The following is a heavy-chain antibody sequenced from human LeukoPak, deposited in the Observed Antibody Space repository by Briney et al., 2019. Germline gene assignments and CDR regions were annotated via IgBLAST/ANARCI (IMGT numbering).Heavy chain of an antibody. CDR3: ARARDSSGYYMSPFDY. CDR1: GGTFSSYA. J-gene: IGHJ4*02. CDR2: IIPIFGTA. V-gene: IGHV1-69*05. Sequence: ASVKVSCKASGGTFSSYAISWVRQAPGQGLEWMGGIIPIFGTANYAQKFQGRVTITTDESTSTAYMELSSLRSEDTAVYYCARARDSSGYYMSPFDYWGQGTLVNVSS. D-gene: IGHD3-22*01.